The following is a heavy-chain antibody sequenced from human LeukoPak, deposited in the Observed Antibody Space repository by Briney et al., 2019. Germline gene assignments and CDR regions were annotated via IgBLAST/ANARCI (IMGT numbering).Heavy chain of an antibody. Sequence: AGKSLRLSCAASGFTFSNYAMHWVRQAPGKGLEWVAVISYDGNHKYYADSVKGRFTISRDNSKNTLYLQMSSLRAEDTAVYYCARDYQWWTHFGYWGQGTLVTVSS. V-gene: IGHV3-30-3*01. CDR1: GFTFSNYA. CDR3: ARDYQWWTHFGY. J-gene: IGHJ4*02. CDR2: ISYDGNHK. D-gene: IGHD2-15*01.